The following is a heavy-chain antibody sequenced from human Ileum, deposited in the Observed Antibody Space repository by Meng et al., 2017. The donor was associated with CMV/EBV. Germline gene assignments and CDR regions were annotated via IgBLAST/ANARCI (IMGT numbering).Heavy chain of an antibody. Sequence: GESLKISCAVSGFTFDDYGMSWVRQAPGKGLEWVSGINCNGGSTGYADSVKGRFTISRDNAKNSLYLLMNSLRAEDTALCHCARMYYYYNSGYSDYWGQGTLVTVSS. CDR2: INCNGGST. V-gene: IGHV3-20*01. D-gene: IGHD3-22*01. CDR1: GFTFDDYG. CDR3: ARMYYYYNSGYSDY. J-gene: IGHJ4*02.